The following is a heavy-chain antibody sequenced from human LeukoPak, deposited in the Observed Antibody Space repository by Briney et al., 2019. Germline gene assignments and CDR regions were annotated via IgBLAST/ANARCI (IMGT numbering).Heavy chain of an antibody. CDR3: TREVDGMSAY. CDR1: GFNFGNYA. CDR2: IRSKASGGAI. Sequence: GSLRLSCTASGFNFGNYAMSWVRQAPGKGLEWLGFIRSKASGGAIEYDPSVDGRFTISRDDSKCIAYLQMTSLKTEDTATYFCTREVDGMSAYWGQGTLVTVSS. V-gene: IGHV3-49*04. D-gene: IGHD1-14*01. J-gene: IGHJ4*02.